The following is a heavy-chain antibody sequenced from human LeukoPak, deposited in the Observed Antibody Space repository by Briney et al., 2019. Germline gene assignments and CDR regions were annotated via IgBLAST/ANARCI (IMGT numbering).Heavy chain of an antibody. Sequence: PGGSLRLSCEASGFTVSDNYINWIRQALGKRLEWVAAIFSGGGTYYIDSAKGRFTISRDNAKNTLYLQMNSLRAEDTAMYYCARSAVASGINYFDPWGQGTLVTVSS. D-gene: IGHD6-13*01. J-gene: IGHJ5*02. V-gene: IGHV3-53*01. CDR1: GFTVSDNY. CDR3: ARSAVASGINYFDP. CDR2: IFSGGGT.